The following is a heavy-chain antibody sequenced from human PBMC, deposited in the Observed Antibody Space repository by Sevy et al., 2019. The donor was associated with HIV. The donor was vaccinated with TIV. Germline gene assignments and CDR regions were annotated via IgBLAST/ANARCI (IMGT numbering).Heavy chain of an antibody. D-gene: IGHD1-26*01. V-gene: IGHV3-23*01. CDR1: GFTFSNYA. Sequence: GGSLRLSCAASGFTFSNYAMSWVRQAPGKGLEWVSVISFSGSDTYYADSVKGRFTITRDNSKNMLYLQMNTLRAEDTAVYYCARDRVSGSYYAGDFDYWGQGTLVTVSS. CDR2: ISFSGSDT. CDR3: ARDRVSGSYYAGDFDY. J-gene: IGHJ4*02.